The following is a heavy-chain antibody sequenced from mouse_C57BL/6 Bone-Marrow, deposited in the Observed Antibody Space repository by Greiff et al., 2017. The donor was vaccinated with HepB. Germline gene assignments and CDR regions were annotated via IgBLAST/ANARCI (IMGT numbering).Heavy chain of an antibody. CDR3: ARSYGNYQGYYYAMDY. V-gene: IGHV5-17*01. CDR2: ISSGSSTI. Sequence: EVQLVESGGGLVKPGGSLKLSCAASGFTFSDYGMHWVRQAPEKGLEWVAYISSGSSTIYYADTVKGRFTISRDNAKNTQFLQMTSLRSEDTAMYYCARSYGNYQGYYYAMDYWGQGTSVTVSS. J-gene: IGHJ4*01. CDR1: GFTFSDYG. D-gene: IGHD2-1*01.